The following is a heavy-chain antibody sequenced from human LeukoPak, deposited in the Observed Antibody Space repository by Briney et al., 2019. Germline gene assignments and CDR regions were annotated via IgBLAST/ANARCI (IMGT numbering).Heavy chain of an antibody. D-gene: IGHD3-10*01. J-gene: IGHJ4*02. CDR3: ARARTRNHYGSGSYYMVETYYFDY. CDR2: IYYSGRT. CDR1: GGSVSSGSYY. V-gene: IGHV4-61*01. Sequence: SQTLSLTCTVSGGSVSSGSYYWSWIRQPPGKGLEWIGYIYYSGRTNYNPSLKSRVTTSVDTSKNQFSLKLSSVTAADTAVYYCARARTRNHYGSGSYYMVETYYFDYWGQGTLVTVSS.